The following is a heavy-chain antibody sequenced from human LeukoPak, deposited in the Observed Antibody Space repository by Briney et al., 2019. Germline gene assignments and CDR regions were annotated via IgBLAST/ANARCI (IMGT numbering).Heavy chain of an antibody. CDR1: GFTFSNYA. CDR2: ISGINSLT. CDR3: AKGGVTTKPYFDS. J-gene: IGHJ4*02. D-gene: IGHD1-1*01. V-gene: IGHV3-23*01. Sequence: GGSLRLPYAASGFTFSNYAISWVRQAPGKGLEWVSAISGINSLTYYAASVKGRLTISRDNSMNTLYLQMNSLRGDDTAVYYCAKGGVTTKPYFDSWGQGTLVTVSS.